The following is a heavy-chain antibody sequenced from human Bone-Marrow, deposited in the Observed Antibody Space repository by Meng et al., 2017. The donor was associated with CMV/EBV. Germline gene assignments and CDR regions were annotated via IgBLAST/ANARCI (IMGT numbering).Heavy chain of an antibody. V-gene: IGHV4-4*07. D-gene: IGHD6-19*01. Sequence: QVQRRESGPGLVKPSETLSLPCTVSGGSISSYYWSWIRQPAGKGLEWIGRIYTSGSTNYNPSLKSRVTMSVDTSKNQFSLKLSSVTAADTAVYYCARGGWSSSGRKGLGRPWYYWGQGTLVTVSS. J-gene: IGHJ4*02. CDR1: GGSISSYY. CDR2: IYTSGST. CDR3: ARGGWSSSGRKGLGRPWYY.